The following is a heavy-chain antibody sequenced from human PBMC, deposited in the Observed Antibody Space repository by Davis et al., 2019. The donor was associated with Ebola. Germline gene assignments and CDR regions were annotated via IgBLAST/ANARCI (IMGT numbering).Heavy chain of an antibody. J-gene: IGHJ4*01. V-gene: IGHV3-74*01. CDR3: VRDSGYYSHDY. D-gene: IGHD5-12*01. CDR2: IDPEGAGT. Sequence: PGGSLRLSCAASGFTFSHFHIHWVRQTPTKGLVWVARIDPEGAGTNYADSVKGRFTISRDNAKNTLSLQMNSRRVEDTAVYYCVRDSGYYSHDYWGHGTLVTVSS. CDR1: GFTFSHFH.